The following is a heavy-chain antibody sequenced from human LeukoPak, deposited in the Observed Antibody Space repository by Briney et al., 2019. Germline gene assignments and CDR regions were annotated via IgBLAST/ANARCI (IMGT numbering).Heavy chain of an antibody. CDR3: ARDTKYSGYDWRYFDY. CDR1: GFTVTSNY. V-gene: IGHV3-53*01. CDR2: IYSGGST. J-gene: IGHJ4*02. Sequence: GGSLRLSCAASGFTVTSNYMSWVRQAPGKGLEWVSVIYSGGSTYYADSVKGRFTISRDNSKNTLYLQMNSLRAEDTAVYYCARDTKYSGYDWRYFDYWGQGTLVTVSS. D-gene: IGHD5-12*01.